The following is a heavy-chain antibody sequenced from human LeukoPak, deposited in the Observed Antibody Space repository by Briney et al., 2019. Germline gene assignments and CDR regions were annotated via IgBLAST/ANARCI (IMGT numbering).Heavy chain of an antibody. CDR2: IKEDGSEK. CDR3: ARSRSGFYEDY. D-gene: IGHD3-3*01. Sequence: AGGSLRLSCAASGFTVSSNYMSWVRQAPGKGLEWVANIKEDGSEKNYVDSVKGRFTISRDNAKSSLSLQVNSLRAEDTAVYYCARSRSGFYEDYWGQGTLVTVSS. J-gene: IGHJ4*02. CDR1: GFTVSSNY. V-gene: IGHV3-7*01.